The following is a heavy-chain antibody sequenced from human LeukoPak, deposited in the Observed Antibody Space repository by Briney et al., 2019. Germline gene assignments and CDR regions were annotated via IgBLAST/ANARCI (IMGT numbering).Heavy chain of an antibody. D-gene: IGHD3-9*01. CDR2: IHRDGRT. V-gene: IGHV4-4*02. Sequence: SETLSLTCAVSGVSISSTEWWIWVRQSPGQGLEWIGEIHRDGRTRYSPSLTSRVSMSIDYSKNQFSLKVSSVTAADTAIYYCGKTDIWFNPIDYWGPGSLVIDSS. CDR1: GVSISSTEW. J-gene: IGHJ4*02. CDR3: GKTDIWFNPIDY.